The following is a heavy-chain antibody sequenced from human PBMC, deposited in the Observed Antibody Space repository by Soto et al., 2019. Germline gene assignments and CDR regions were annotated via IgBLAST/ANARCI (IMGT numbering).Heavy chain of an antibody. CDR2: ISWNSGSI. CDR1: GFTFDDYA. Sequence: GGSLRLSCAASGFTFDDYAMHWVRQAPGKGLEWVSGISWNSGSIGYADSVKGRFTISRDNAKNSLYLQMNSLRAEDTALYYCAKVTVPAAIEAFDIWGQGTMVTVSS. V-gene: IGHV3-9*01. D-gene: IGHD2-2*01. J-gene: IGHJ3*02. CDR3: AKVTVPAAIEAFDI.